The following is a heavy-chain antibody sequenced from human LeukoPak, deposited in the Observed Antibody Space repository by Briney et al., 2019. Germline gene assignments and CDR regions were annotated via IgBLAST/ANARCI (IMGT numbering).Heavy chain of an antibody. CDR1: GGSISSSSYY. CDR3: ARSSIAARPYNWFDP. Sequence: SETLSLTCTVSGGSISSSSYYWGWIRQPPGKGLEWIGSIYYSKSTYYNPSLKSRVTISVDKSKNQFSLKLSSVTAADTAVYYCARSSIAARPYNWFDPWGQGTLVTVSS. J-gene: IGHJ5*02. V-gene: IGHV4-39*07. D-gene: IGHD6-6*01. CDR2: IYYSKST.